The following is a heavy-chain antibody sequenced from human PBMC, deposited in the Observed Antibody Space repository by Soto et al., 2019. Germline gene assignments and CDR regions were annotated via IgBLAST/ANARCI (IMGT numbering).Heavy chain of an antibody. Sequence: SETLSLTCTVSDGSISPYYWSWVRQPPGKGLEWIGYIYYSGSTNYNPSLKSRVTISVDTSKNQFSLKLSSVTAADTAVYYCARRYSSSFDFWGQGTLVTVSS. CDR2: IYYSGST. CDR3: ARRYSSSFDF. V-gene: IGHV4-59*08. CDR1: DGSISPYY. D-gene: IGHD6-13*01. J-gene: IGHJ4*02.